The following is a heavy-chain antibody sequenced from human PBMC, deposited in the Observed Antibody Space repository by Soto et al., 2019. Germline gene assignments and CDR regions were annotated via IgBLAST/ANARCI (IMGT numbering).Heavy chain of an antibody. CDR1: GYTFTTHV. Sequence: QVQLVQSGAEVKEPGASVKASCKASGYTFTTHVMHWVRQAPGQSLEWMGWVNGGNGNTKYSQKYQDRVTITRDDTAPTAYMELSRLRSEDKAVYYCARDSGIAGPSGDLDYWGQGTLVTV. J-gene: IGHJ4*02. CDR2: VNGGNGNT. V-gene: IGHV1-3*01. CDR3: ARDSGIAGPSGDLDY. D-gene: IGHD1-26*01.